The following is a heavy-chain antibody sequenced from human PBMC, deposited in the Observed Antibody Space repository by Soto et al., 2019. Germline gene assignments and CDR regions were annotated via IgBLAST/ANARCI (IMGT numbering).Heavy chain of an antibody. Sequence: ASVKVSCKASGYTFTSYGISWVRQAPGQGLEWMGWISAYNGNTNYAQKLQGRVTMTTDTSTSTAYMELRSLRSDDTAVYYCARGLMEITIFGVVTPSDHYYYYYMHVSGKATTVTVSS. D-gene: IGHD3-3*01. CDR3: ARGLMEITIFGVVTPSDHYYYYYMHV. CDR1: GYTFTSYG. J-gene: IGHJ6*03. CDR2: ISAYNGNT. V-gene: IGHV1-18*01.